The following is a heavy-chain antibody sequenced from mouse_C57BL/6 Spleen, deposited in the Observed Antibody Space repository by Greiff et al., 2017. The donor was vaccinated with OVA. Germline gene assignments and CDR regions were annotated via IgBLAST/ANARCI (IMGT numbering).Heavy chain of an antibody. CDR3: AILYCGNWCAY. D-gene: IGHD2-1*01. CDR2: IHPSDSDT. J-gene: IGHJ3*01. CDR1: GYTFTSYW. Sequence: QVQLQQPGAELVKPGASVKVSCKASGYTFTSYWMHWVKQRPGQGLEWIGRIHPSDSDTNYNQKFKGKAKLTVDKSASTAYMQLSSLTSEDSAVYYCAILYCGNWCAYWGQGTLVTVSA. V-gene: IGHV1-74*01.